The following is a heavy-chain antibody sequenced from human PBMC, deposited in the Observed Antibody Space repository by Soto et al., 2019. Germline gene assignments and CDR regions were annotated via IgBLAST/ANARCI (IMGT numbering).Heavy chain of an antibody. CDR2: ISYSGST. V-gene: IGHV4-59*01. J-gene: IGHJ5*02. CDR3: ARGDFWSGYSNWLDP. Sequence: PSETLSLTCTVSGCSISSYYWSWIRQPPGKGLEWVGYISYSGSTNYNPSLKSRVTISVETSKNQFSLKLSSVTAADTAVYYCARGDFWSGYSNWLDPWGQGTLVTVSS. CDR1: GCSISSYY. D-gene: IGHD3-3*01.